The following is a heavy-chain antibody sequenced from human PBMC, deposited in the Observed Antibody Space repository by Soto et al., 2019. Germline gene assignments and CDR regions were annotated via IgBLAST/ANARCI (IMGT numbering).Heavy chain of an antibody. CDR1: GGSISSGGYY. V-gene: IGHV4-31*03. J-gene: IGHJ3*02. D-gene: IGHD3-3*01. CDR3: ARVPLYDFGGGYSNAFNI. CDR2: IYYSGST. Sequence: SETLSLTCTVSGGSISSGGYYWSWIRQHPGKGLEWIGYIYYSGSTYYSPSLKSRVTISLDTSKNQFSLKLSSVTAADTAVYYCARVPLYDFGGGYSNAFNIGAQGKMVTVPS.